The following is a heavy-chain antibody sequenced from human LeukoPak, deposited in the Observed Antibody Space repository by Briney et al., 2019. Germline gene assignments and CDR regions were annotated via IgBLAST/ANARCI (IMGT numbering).Heavy chain of an antibody. J-gene: IGHJ4*02. CDR3: ARMPYDSSGYGPLDY. CDR2: IIPIFGTA. CDR1: GGTFSSYA. V-gene: IGHV1-69*13. Sequence: SVKVSCKASGGTFSSYAISWVRQAPGQGLEWMGGIIPIFGTANYAQKFQGRVTITADESTSAAYMELSSLRSEDTAVYYCARMPYDSSGYGPLDYWGQGTLVTVSS. D-gene: IGHD3-22*01.